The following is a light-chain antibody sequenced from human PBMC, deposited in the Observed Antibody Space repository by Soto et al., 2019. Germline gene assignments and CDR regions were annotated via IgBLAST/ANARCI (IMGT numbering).Light chain of an antibody. CDR2: GAS. CDR3: QQYNNWPPWT. CDR1: QTIHTN. V-gene: IGKV3-15*01. Sequence: ETVMTQSPATLSVSPGDRVTLSCRASQTIHTNLAWFQQKPGQAPKLLIYGASTRDTGVPARFTGSGSGTEFTLTISSLQSEDFAVYFRQQYNNWPPWTFGQGTKVEI. J-gene: IGKJ1*01.